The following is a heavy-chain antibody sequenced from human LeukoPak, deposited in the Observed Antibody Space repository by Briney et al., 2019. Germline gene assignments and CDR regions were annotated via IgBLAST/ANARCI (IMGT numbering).Heavy chain of an antibody. V-gene: IGHV4-34*01. CDR3: ARVYSGYDWKDAFDI. D-gene: IGHD5-12*01. J-gene: IGHJ3*02. CDR2: INHSGST. CDR1: GGSFSGYY. Sequence: SETLSLTCAVYGGSFSGYYWSWIRQPPGKGLEWIGEINHSGSTNYNPSLKSRATISVDTSKNQFSLKLSSVTAADTAVYYCARVYSGYDWKDAFDIWGQGTMVTVSS.